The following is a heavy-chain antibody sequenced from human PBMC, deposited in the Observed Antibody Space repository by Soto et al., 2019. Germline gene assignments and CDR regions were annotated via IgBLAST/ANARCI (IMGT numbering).Heavy chain of an antibody. CDR1: GASISSGDYF. V-gene: IGHV4-30-4*01. D-gene: IGHD5-18*01. Sequence: SETLSLTCTVSGASISSGDYFWSWIRQSPGKGLQWIGYIYDSGSSYYNPSLKSRVTMSVDTSKNQFALKLSSVTAADTAVYYCAREKGYSSGPKNFDYWGQGTLVTVSS. J-gene: IGHJ4*02. CDR3: AREKGYSSGPKNFDY. CDR2: IYDSGSS.